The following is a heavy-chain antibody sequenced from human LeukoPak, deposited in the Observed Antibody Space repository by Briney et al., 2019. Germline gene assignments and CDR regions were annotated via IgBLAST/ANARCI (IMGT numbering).Heavy chain of an antibody. CDR1: GGSISSYY. Sequence: SETLSLTCTVSGGSISSYYWSWIRQPPGKGLEWIGYIYYSGSTNYNPSLKSRVTISVDTSKNQFSLKLSSVTAADTAVYYCARDLVAGAWYLAFDTWGQGTMITVSS. D-gene: IGHD6-19*01. J-gene: IGHJ3*02. CDR2: IYYSGST. V-gene: IGHV4-59*01. CDR3: ARDLVAGAWYLAFDT.